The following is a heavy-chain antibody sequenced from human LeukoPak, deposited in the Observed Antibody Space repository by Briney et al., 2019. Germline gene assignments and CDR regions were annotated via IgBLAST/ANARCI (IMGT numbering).Heavy chain of an antibody. Sequence: GASVKVSCKASGYTFTGYYMHWVRQAPGQGLEWMGWINPNSGGTNYAQKFQGRVTMTRDTSISTAYMELRSLRSDDTAVYYCARDRGGDCSYYYYYYMDVWGKGTTVTVSS. CDR3: ARDRGGDCSYYYYYYMDV. V-gene: IGHV1-2*02. CDR1: GYTFTGYY. D-gene: IGHD2-21*01. CDR2: INPNSGGT. J-gene: IGHJ6*03.